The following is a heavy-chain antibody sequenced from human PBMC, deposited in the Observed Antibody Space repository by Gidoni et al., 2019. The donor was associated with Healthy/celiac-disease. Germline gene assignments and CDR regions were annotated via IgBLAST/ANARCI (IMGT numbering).Heavy chain of an antibody. CDR3: AREDGSGSYAYYYGMDV. J-gene: IGHJ6*02. V-gene: IGHV4-38-2*02. CDR1: GYSIRSGYY. CDR2: IYHSGST. Sequence: QVQLQESGPGLVDPSGTLSLTCNVSGYSIRSGYYWGWIRQAPGKGLEWIGSIYHSGSTYYNPSLKSRVTISVDTSKNQFSLKLSSVTAADTAVYYCAREDGSGSYAYYYGMDVWGQGTTVTVSS. D-gene: IGHD3-10*01.